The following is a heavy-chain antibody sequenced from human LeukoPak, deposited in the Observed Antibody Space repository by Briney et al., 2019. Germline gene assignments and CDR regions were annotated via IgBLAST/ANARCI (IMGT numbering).Heavy chain of an antibody. D-gene: IGHD2-15*01. V-gene: IGHV4-59*01. Sequence: SETLSLTCTVSGGSISSYYWGWIRQPPGKGLEWIGYIYYSGSTNYNPSLKSRVTISVDTSKNQFSLKLSSVTAADTAVYYCARGDCSGGSCYHGYWGQGTLVTVSS. CDR3: ARGDCSGGSCYHGY. CDR2: IYYSGST. CDR1: GGSISSYY. J-gene: IGHJ4*02.